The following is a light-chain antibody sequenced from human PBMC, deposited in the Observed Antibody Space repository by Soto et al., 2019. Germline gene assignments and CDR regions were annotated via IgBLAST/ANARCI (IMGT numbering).Light chain of an antibody. J-gene: IGKJ2*01. V-gene: IGKV1-39*01. CDR2: DVS. CDR1: QNIGRY. CDR3: QQSFSAPRP. Sequence: DIPMTQSPSSLSASIGDRVTVTCRASQNIGRYLNWYQQKPGKAPKLLIYDVSSLQTGVPSRFSGDESGTDFTLTISGLRPEDFATYYCQQSFSAPRPFGQGTKLEIQ.